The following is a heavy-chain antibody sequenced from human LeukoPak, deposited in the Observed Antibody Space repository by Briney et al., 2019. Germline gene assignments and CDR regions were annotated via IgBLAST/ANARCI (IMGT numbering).Heavy chain of an antibody. CDR1: GFTFSSYA. CDR2: ISSNGGST. Sequence: EGSLRLSCSASGFTFSSYAMHWVRQAPGKGLEYVSGISSNGGSTYHADSVKGRFTISRDNSKNTLYFQMSSLRAEDTAVYYCVRVSGVVGATYFDYWGQGTLVTVSS. J-gene: IGHJ4*02. D-gene: IGHD1-26*01. CDR3: VRVSGVVGATYFDY. V-gene: IGHV3-64D*06.